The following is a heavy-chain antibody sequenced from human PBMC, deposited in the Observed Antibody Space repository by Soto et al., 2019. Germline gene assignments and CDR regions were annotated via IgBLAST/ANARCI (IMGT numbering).Heavy chain of an antibody. D-gene: IGHD3-3*01. V-gene: IGHV3-23*01. CDR3: AKDRLTVFGVVVTFED. CDR2: LSGSGYQT. J-gene: IGHJ4*02. Sequence: EEQLLESGGGLVQPGRSLRLSCATDGFTFDSYAMHWVRQAPGKGLEWVSSLSGSGYQTYYADSVKGRLTISRDRSKNTVYLQMNSLRAEDTAVYFCAKDRLTVFGVVVTFEDWGRGTLVTVAS. CDR1: GFTFDSYA.